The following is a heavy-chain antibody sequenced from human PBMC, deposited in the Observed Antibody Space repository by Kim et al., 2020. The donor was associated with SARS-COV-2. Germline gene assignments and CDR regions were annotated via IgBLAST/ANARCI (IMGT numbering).Heavy chain of an antibody. Sequence: SETLSLTCTVSGGSISSSSYYWGWIRQPPGKGLEWIGSIYYSGSTYYNPSLKSRVTISVDTSKNQFSLKLSSVTAADTAVYYCASTLPNYYDSSGYYYGWFDPWGQGTLVTVSS. J-gene: IGHJ5*02. D-gene: IGHD3-22*01. V-gene: IGHV4-39*01. CDR2: IYYSGST. CDR3: ASTLPNYYDSSGYYYGWFDP. CDR1: GGSISSSSYY.